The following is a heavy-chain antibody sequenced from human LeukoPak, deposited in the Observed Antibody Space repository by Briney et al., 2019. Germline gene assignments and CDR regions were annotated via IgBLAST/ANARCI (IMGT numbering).Heavy chain of an antibody. CDR1: GGTFSSYA. Sequence: SVKVSCKASGGTFSSYAISWVRQAPGQGLEWMGGIIPIFGTANYAQKFHGRVTITTDESTSTAYMELSSLRSEDTAVYYCARGNCSGGSCYGVDYMDVWGKGTTVTVSS. CDR2: IIPIFGTA. CDR3: ARGNCSGGSCYGVDYMDV. V-gene: IGHV1-69*05. D-gene: IGHD2-15*01. J-gene: IGHJ6*03.